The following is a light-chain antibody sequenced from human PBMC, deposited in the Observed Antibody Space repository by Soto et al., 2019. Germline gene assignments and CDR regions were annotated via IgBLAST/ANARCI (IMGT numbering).Light chain of an antibody. J-gene: IGKJ2*01. CDR1: QSISNSY. Sequence: EIVLTQSPGTLSLSPGERATLSCRASQSISNSYLAWYQQKPGQAPRLLTYAASSRATGIPDRFSGSGSGTDFTLTISRLEPEDFAVYYCQQYGSSSYTFGQGTQLEIK. CDR3: QQYGSSSYT. CDR2: AAS. V-gene: IGKV3-20*01.